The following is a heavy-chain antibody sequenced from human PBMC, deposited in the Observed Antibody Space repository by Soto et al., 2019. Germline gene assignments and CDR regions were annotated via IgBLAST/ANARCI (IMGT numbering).Heavy chain of an antibody. J-gene: IGHJ4*02. D-gene: IGHD3-10*01. V-gene: IGHV1-69*06. CDR1: GGTFSSYA. CDR3: ASSLGMRTFDY. CDR2: IIPIFGTA. Sequence: GASVKVSCKACGGTFSSYAISWVRQAPGQGLEWMGGIIPIFGTANYAQKFQGRVTITADKSTSTAYMELSSLRSEDTAVYYCASSLGMRTFDYWGQGTLVTVSS.